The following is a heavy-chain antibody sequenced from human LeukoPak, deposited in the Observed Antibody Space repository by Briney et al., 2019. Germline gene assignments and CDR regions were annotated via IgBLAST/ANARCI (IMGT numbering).Heavy chain of an antibody. D-gene: IGHD4-17*01. CDR3: AREARGDYVPYYYYYYMDV. J-gene: IGHJ6*03. V-gene: IGHV4-30-4*08. CDR2: IYYSGST. Sequence: SETLSLTCTVSGGSISSGDYYWSWIRQPPGKGLEWIGYIYYSGSTYYNPSLKSRVTTSVDTSKNQFSLKLSSVTAADTAVYYCAREARGDYVPYYYYYYMDVWGKGTTVTVSS. CDR1: GGSISSGDYY.